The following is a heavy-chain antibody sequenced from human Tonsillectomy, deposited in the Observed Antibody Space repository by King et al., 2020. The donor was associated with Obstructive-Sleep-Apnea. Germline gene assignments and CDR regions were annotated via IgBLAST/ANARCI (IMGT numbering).Heavy chain of an antibody. V-gene: IGHV3-23*04. CDR3: AKSAFWSGCDY. CDR1: GFTFSSYA. D-gene: IGHD3-3*01. CDR2: FSGSGGNP. J-gene: IGHJ4*02. Sequence: VQLVESGGGLVQPGGSLRLSCAASGFTFSSYAMSWVRQAPGKGLEWVSAFSGSGGNPSYADSLKGRFTIPKENSKNTLYLQMNSLRAEDTAVYYCAKSAFWSGCDYWGQGTLVTVSS.